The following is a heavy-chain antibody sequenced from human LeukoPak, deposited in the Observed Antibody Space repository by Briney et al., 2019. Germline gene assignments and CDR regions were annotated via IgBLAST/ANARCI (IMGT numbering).Heavy chain of an antibody. D-gene: IGHD2-8*02. Sequence: PGGSLRLSCAASKFNFAMIWVRQPPGKGLEWVSSIFPSGGEIHYADSVRGRFTISRDNSKSTLSLQMNSLRAEDTAIYYCATYRQVLLPFESWGQGTLVTVSS. J-gene: IGHJ4*02. CDR2: IFPSGGEI. V-gene: IGHV3-23*01. CDR1: KFNFA. CDR3: ATYRQVLLPFES.